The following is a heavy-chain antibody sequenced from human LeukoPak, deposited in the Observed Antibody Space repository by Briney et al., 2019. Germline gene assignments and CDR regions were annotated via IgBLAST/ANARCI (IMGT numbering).Heavy chain of an antibody. CDR1: GGSISSGSYY. Sequence: SETLSLTCTVSGGSISSGSYYWGWIRQPPGKGLEWIGSIYYTGNSYCSPSLKSRVTISVDASKHQFSLNLRSVTAADTAVYYCARVNSPNYFDPWGQGTLVTVSS. V-gene: IGHV4-39*01. J-gene: IGHJ5*02. D-gene: IGHD4-23*01. CDR3: ARVNSPNYFDP. CDR2: IYYTGNS.